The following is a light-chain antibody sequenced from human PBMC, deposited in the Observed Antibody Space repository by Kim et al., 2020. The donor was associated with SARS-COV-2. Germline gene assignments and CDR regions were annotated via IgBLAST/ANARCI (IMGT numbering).Light chain of an antibody. Sequence: SPGERAPLSCRASQTVDNNFLAWHQQKPGQAPRLLIYSASSRATGIPDRFSASGSGTDFTLTISSLEPEDSALYYCQQYGRSPGTFGQGTKVDIK. CDR3: QQYGRSPGT. CDR2: SAS. J-gene: IGKJ1*01. V-gene: IGKV3-20*01. CDR1: QTVDNNF.